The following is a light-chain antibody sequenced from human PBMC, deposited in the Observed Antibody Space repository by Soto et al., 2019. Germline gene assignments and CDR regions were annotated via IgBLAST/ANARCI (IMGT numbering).Light chain of an antibody. CDR3: HQRQSWPRT. Sequence: EILLTQSPGTLSVSPGERATLSCRASQTVNSRLAWYKHKPGQAPRLLIYHTSNRATGIPARFSGSGSGTDFTLTISSLEPEDFEVYYCHQRQSWPRTFGQGTKVDIK. J-gene: IGKJ1*01. CDR1: QTVNSR. CDR2: HTS. V-gene: IGKV3-11*01.